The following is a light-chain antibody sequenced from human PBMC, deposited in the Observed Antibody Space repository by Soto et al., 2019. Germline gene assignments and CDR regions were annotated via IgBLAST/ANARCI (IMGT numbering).Light chain of an antibody. CDR2: GAS. CDR1: QSVTSTQ. CDR3: QQYHNWPLT. V-gene: IGKV3-20*01. Sequence: EIVLTQSPGTLSLSPGERATLSCRASQSVTSTQLAWYQQKPGQPPRLLIYGASSRATGIPDRFSGSGSGTDFTLTISSLQSEDFAVYYCQQYHNWPLTFGQGTRLEIK. J-gene: IGKJ5*01.